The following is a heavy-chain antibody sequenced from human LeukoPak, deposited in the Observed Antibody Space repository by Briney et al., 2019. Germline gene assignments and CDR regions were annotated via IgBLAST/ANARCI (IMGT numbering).Heavy chain of an antibody. D-gene: IGHD3-10*01. CDR3: ARGESYYYGSGSYYGCY. CDR1: GGTFISYA. V-gene: IGHV1-69*01. J-gene: IGHJ4*02. CDR2: IIPIFGTA. Sequence: SVKVSCKASGGTFISYAISWVRQAPGQGLEWRGGIIPIFGTANYAQKFQGRVTITADESTSTAYMELSSLRSEDTAVYYCARGESYYYGSGSYYGCYWGQGTLVTVSS.